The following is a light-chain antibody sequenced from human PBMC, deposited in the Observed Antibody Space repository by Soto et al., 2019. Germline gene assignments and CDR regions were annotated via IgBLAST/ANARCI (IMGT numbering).Light chain of an antibody. J-gene: IGKJ5*01. V-gene: IGKV3-15*01. CDR1: QSVSDN. CDR3: QQYDNWPQIT. CDR2: GTS. Sequence: EIVMTQSPATLSVSPGXRATLSCRASQSVSDNLVWYQQKPGQAPRLLIYGTSTRATGIPARFSGSGSGTEFTLTTSSLHSEDFALYYCQQYDNWPQITCGQGTRLEIK.